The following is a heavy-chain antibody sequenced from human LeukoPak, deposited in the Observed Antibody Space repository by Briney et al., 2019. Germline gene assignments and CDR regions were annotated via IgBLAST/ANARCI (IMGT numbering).Heavy chain of an antibody. CDR2: ISSSSSTI. CDR3: ARGAVAGVFDY. D-gene: IGHD6-19*01. Sequence: PGGSLRLSCAASGFTFSSYSMNWVRQAPGKGLEWVSYISSSSSTIYYADSVKGRFTISRDNAKNSLYLQMNSLRAEDTAVYYCARGAVAGVFDYWGQGTLVTVSS. CDR1: GFTFSSYS. J-gene: IGHJ4*02. V-gene: IGHV3-48*01.